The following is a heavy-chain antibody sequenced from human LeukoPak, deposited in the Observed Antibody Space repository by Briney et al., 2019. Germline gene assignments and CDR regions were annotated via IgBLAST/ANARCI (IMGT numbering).Heavy chain of an antibody. CDR1: GFTFSNYG. CDR2: ITANGGTT. J-gene: IGHJ4*02. V-gene: IGHV3-23*01. D-gene: IGHD6-13*01. CDR3: AKVGGYLGSSWVDY. Sequence: PGGSLRLSCAASGFTFSNYGMNWVRQAPGKGLEWVSGITANGGTTYYADSVKGRFTISRDNSKNTLYLQMNSLRAEDTAVYYCAKVGGYLGSSWVDYWGQGTLVTVSS.